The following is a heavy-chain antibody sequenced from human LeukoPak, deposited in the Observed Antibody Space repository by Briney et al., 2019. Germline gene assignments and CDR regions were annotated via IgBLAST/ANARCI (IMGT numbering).Heavy chain of an antibody. CDR3: ARARCSSTSCYYYYYYMDV. Sequence: SVKVSCKASGGTFSSYAISWVRQAPGQGLEWMGRIIPILGIANYAQKFQGRVTITADKSTSTAYMELSSLRSEDTAVYYCARARCSSTSCYYYYYYMDVWGKGTTVTVSS. J-gene: IGHJ6*03. D-gene: IGHD2-2*01. CDR1: GGTFSSYA. CDR2: IIPILGIA. V-gene: IGHV1-69*04.